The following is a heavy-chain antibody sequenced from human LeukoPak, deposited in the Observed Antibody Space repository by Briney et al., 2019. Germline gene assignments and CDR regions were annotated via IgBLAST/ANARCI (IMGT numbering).Heavy chain of an antibody. V-gene: IGHV4-59*01. D-gene: IGHD6-13*01. CDR1: GGSISSYY. Sequence: SETLSVTCTGSGGSISSYYWSWIRQPPAKGLEWIVYIHYSGTTNHNPSLKSRDTISVDTSKIQFSLKLSSVTAADTAVYYCARGVYIAAAQYGYWGQGTLVTVSS. J-gene: IGHJ4*02. CDR3: ARGVYIAAAQYGY. CDR2: IHYSGTT.